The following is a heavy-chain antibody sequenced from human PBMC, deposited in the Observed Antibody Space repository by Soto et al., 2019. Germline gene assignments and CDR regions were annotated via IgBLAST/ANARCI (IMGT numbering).Heavy chain of an antibody. CDR2: VRGDNGHT. CDR1: GYTFTTHG. CDR3: AIDLGYCRSGTCYREWFEP. V-gene: IGHV1-18*01. D-gene: IGHD2-15*01. J-gene: IGHJ5*02. Sequence: QVQLVQSGAEVKKPGASVKVSCKASGYTFTTHGISWVRQVPGQGLEWMGWVRGDNGHTNYAQSLQGRVTMTTDTSTNTAYMELRSLRSDDTAVYYCAIDLGYCRSGTCYREWFEPWGQGNLVTVSS.